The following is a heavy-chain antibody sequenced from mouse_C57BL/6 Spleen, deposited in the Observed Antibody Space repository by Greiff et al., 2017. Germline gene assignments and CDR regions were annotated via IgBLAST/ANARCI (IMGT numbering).Heavy chain of an antibody. D-gene: IGHD1-1*02. Sequence: QVQLQQSGAELVRPGTSVKVSCKASGYAFTNYLIEWVKQRPGQGLEWIGVINPGSGGTNYNEKFKGKATLTADQSSSTAYMQLISLTSENSADYFCARHDYGGCYGYFEVWGTGTTVTVSS. CDR1: GYAFTNYL. CDR3: ARHDYGGCYGYFEV. CDR2: INPGSGGT. V-gene: IGHV1-54*01. J-gene: IGHJ1*03.